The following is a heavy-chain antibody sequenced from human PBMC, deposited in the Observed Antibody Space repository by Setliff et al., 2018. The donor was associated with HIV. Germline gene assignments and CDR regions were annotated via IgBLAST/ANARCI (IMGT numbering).Heavy chain of an antibody. CDR1: GCSITRTPYY. D-gene: IGHD3-10*01. CDR2: IYHTGIT. CDR3: ARLSRGMVPNY. J-gene: IGHJ4*02. Sequence: SETLSLTCTVSGCSITRTPYYWGWIRQPPGKGLEWIGSIYHTGITYDNPSLKSRVTISVDTSKNQISLRLSSVTAADTAVYYCARLSRGMVPNYWGQGTLVTVSS. V-gene: IGHV4-39*01.